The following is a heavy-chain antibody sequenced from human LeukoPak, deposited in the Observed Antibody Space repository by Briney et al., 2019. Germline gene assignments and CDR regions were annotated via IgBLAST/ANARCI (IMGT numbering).Heavy chain of an antibody. V-gene: IGHV3-30*18. J-gene: IGHJ5*02. D-gene: IGHD3-22*01. CDR2: ISYDGSNK. Sequence: GGSLRLSCAASGFTFSSYGMHWVRQAPGKGLEWVAVISYDGSNKYYADSVKGRFTISRDNSKNTLYLQMNSLRAEDTAVYYCAKDPYHYDSSGYWPWFDPWGQGTLVTVSS. CDR3: AKDPYHYDSSGYWPWFDP. CDR1: GFTFSSYG.